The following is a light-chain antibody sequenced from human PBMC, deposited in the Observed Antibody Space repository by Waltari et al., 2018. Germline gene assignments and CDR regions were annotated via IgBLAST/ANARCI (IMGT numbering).Light chain of an antibody. CDR1: QSVSSN. J-gene: IGKJ3*01. CDR3: QQRGDRSRT. Sequence: EIVLTQSPATLSLSPGERATLSCRASQSVSSNLAWYQQKPGQAPRLLIYDASNRATSIPARFSGSGSGTDFTLTISSLEPEDFAVYYCQQRGDRSRTFGPGTKVEIK. CDR2: DAS. V-gene: IGKV3-11*01.